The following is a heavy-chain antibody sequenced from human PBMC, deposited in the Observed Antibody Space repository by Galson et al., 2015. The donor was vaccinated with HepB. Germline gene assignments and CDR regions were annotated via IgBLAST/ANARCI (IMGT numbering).Heavy chain of an antibody. CDR2: ISAYNGNT. V-gene: IGHV1-18*01. J-gene: IGHJ3*02. D-gene: IGHD5-12*01. CDR1: GYTFTSYG. Sequence: SVKVSCKASGYTFTSYGISWVRQAPGQGLEWMGWISAYNGNTNYAQKLQGRVTMTTDTSTSTAYMELRSLRSDDTAVYYCARDQEDIVATDDAFDIWGQGTMVTVSS. CDR3: ARDQEDIVATDDAFDI.